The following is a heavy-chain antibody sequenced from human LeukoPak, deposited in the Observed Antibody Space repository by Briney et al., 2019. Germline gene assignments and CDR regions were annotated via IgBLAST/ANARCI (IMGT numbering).Heavy chain of an antibody. D-gene: IGHD3-10*01. Sequence: PSETLSLTCTVSGGSISSYYWSWIRQPPGKGLEWIGYIYYSGSTNYNPSLKSRVTISVDTSKNQFSLKLSSVTAADTAVYYCARRQLRVGFGYYFDYWGQGTLVTVSS. V-gene: IGHV4-59*01. CDR1: GGSISSYY. CDR3: ARRQLRVGFGYYFDY. CDR2: IYYSGST. J-gene: IGHJ4*02.